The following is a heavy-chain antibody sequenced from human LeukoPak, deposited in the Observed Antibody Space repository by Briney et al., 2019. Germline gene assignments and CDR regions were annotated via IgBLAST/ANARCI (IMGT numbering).Heavy chain of an antibody. D-gene: IGHD7-27*01. V-gene: IGHV3-11*04. Sequence: GGSLRLSCVASGFTFSDYFMSWIRQAPGKGLEWLSYISIRGSTIYYADSVKGRFTISRDNAKNSLYLQMNSLRAEDTAVYYCARDLNWETYWGQGTLVTVSS. CDR1: GFTFSDYF. CDR2: ISIRGSTI. J-gene: IGHJ4*02. CDR3: ARDLNWETY.